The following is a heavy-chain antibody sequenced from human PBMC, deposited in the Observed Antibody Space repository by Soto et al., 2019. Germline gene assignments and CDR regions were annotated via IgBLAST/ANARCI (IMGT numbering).Heavy chain of an antibody. CDR3: ALTSGSSFWSDP. CDR2: ISAYNGNT. Sequence: QVQLVQSGAEVKKPGASVKVSCKASGYTFTSYGISWVRQAPGQGLEWMGWISAYNGNTNYAQKLQGRGTMTTATATRTAYMELRRLRSADTAVYYCALTSGSSFWSDPWDQGTLVTVSS. CDR1: GYTFTSYG. J-gene: IGHJ5*02. V-gene: IGHV1-18*01. D-gene: IGHD1-26*01.